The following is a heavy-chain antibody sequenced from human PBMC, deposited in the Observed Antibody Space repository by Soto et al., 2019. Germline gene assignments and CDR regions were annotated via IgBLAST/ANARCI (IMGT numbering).Heavy chain of an antibody. CDR2: ISQSAGGNT. J-gene: IGHJ4*02. CDR1: GFTFRSYG. CDR3: AGWNYDY. Sequence: GESLKISCAASGFTFRSYGMMWVRQAPGKGLEWVSAISQSAGGNTYYADSVKGRFTISRDDSKNTLYLQMDSLRPEDTAQYYCAGWNYDYWGQGTQVTVSS. V-gene: IGHV3-23*01. D-gene: IGHD1-7*01.